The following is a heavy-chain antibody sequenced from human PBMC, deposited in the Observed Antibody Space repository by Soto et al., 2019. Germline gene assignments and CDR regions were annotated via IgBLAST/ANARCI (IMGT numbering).Heavy chain of an antibody. V-gene: IGHV3-53*02. Sequence: EVQLVETGGGLIQPGGSRRLSCAASGFTVSSNYMSWVRQAPGKGLEWVSVIYSGGSTYYADSVKGRFTIARDNSRNTVYLQMNTLRADDTAVYYCARESSGRFNWFDPWGQGTPVTVSS. CDR1: GFTVSSNY. J-gene: IGHJ5*02. CDR2: IYSGGST. CDR3: ARESSGRFNWFDP. D-gene: IGHD6-6*01.